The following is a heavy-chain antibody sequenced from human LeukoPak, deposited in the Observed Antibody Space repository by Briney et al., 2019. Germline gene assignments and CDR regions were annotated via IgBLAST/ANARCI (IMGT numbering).Heavy chain of an antibody. V-gene: IGHV5-10-1*01. D-gene: IGHD3-10*01. CDR1: GYSFTSYW. J-gene: IGHJ5*02. Sequence: NTGESLKISCKGSGYSFTSYWISWVSQMPGKGLEWMGRIDPSDSYTNYSPSFQGHVTISADKSSSTAYLQWSSLKASDTAMYYCAPHRGGLEDLTFDPWGQGTLVTVSS. CDR3: APHRGGLEDLTFDP. CDR2: IDPSDSYT.